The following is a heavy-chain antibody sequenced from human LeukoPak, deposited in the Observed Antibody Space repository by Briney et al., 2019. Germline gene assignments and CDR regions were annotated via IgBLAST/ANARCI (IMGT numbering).Heavy chain of an antibody. CDR1: GFTFSSYW. J-gene: IGHJ4*02. Sequence: GGSLRLSCAASGFTFSSYWMSWVRQAPGKGLEWVANIKQDGSEKYYVDSVKGRFTISRDNARNTLFLQMNSLRAEDTAVYYCARVTGGYNLVDYWGQGTLVTVSS. D-gene: IGHD5-24*01. V-gene: IGHV3-7*01. CDR3: ARVTGGYNLVDY. CDR2: IKQDGSEK.